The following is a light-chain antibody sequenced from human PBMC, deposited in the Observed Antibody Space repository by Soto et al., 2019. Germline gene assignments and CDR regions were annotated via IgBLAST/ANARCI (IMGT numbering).Light chain of an antibody. CDR1: QSLLHSHGYNY. CDR2: FGS. V-gene: IGKV2-28*01. CDR3: MQDLQGTIT. Sequence: EPPGTLHVHPGEPGSTSCKSSQSLLHSHGYNYMDWYLQKPGQSPQLLIYFGSYRASGVPDRFSGSGSGTNFTLRISRVETDDFGIYYCMQDLQGTITFGQGTRLEIK. J-gene: IGKJ5*01.